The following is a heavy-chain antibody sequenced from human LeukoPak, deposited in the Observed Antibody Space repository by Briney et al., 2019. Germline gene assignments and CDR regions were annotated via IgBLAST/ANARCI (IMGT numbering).Heavy chain of an antibody. CDR1: GFTFSSYW. V-gene: IGHV3-7*01. Sequence: GGSLRLSCAASGFTFSSYWMNWVRQAPGKGLEWVANIKEDGSETNYVDSVKGRFTISRDNAKNSLYLQMNNLRTEDTAAYYCARDPAYNWNHYFDYWGQGTLVTVSS. J-gene: IGHJ4*02. CDR3: ARDPAYNWNHYFDY. D-gene: IGHD1-20*01. CDR2: IKEDGSET.